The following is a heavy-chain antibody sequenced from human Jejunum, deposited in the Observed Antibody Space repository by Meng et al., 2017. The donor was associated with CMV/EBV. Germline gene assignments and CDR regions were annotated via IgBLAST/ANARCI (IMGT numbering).Heavy chain of an antibody. CDR3: ARGFLNGYQPFDY. CDR2: IIAIFKTP. J-gene: IGHJ4*02. CDR1: GGSVNNYA. D-gene: IGHD5-24*01. V-gene: IGHV1-69*12. Sequence: QVQLMQSGAEVKGPGSSMKVSFKSSGGSVNNYAFNWLRQAPGQGLEWMGGIIAIFKTPNYAQKFQGRLTITADESTGTSYMELTSLTSEDTAVYYCARGFLNGYQPFDYWGQGTLVTVSS.